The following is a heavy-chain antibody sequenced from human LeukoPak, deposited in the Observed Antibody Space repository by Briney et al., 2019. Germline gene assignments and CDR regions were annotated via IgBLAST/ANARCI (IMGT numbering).Heavy chain of an antibody. V-gene: IGHV3-20*01. D-gene: IGHD3-22*01. CDR3: ARDTDDNDGYHRLEY. CDR1: GLTFHDFG. Sequence: GGSLRLSCAGSGLTFHDFGMRWVRQAPGKGLGWVSSINWNGGATGYADSVKGRFTISRDNAKNSVYLQMNSLRAEDTALCICARDTDDNDGYHRLEYWGQGTLVTVSS. J-gene: IGHJ4*02. CDR2: INWNGGAT.